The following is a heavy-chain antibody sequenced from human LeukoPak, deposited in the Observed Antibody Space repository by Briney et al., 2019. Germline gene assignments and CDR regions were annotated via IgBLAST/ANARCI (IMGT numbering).Heavy chain of an antibody. D-gene: IGHD2-2*01. J-gene: IGHJ4*02. CDR1: GGTFSSYA. V-gene: IGHV1-69*13. CDR3: ASLGYCSSTSCYEHY. Sequence: SVKVSCKASGGTFSSYAISWVRQAPGQGLEWMGGIIPIFGTANYAQKFQGRVTITADESTSTAYMELSSLRSEDTAVYYCASLGYCSSTSCYEHYWGQRTLVTVSS. CDR2: IIPIFGTA.